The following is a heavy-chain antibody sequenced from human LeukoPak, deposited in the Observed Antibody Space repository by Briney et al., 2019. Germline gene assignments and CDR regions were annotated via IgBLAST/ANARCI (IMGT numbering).Heavy chain of an antibody. Sequence: PSQTLSLTCTVSGGSISSYYWSWIRQPPGKGLEWIGYIYYSGSTNYNPSLKSRVTISVDTSKNQFSLKLSSVTAADTAVYYCARKLGWGAFDIWGQGTMVTVSS. CDR3: ARKLGWGAFDI. CDR1: GGSISSYY. V-gene: IGHV4-59*08. J-gene: IGHJ3*02. D-gene: IGHD6-19*01. CDR2: IYYSGST.